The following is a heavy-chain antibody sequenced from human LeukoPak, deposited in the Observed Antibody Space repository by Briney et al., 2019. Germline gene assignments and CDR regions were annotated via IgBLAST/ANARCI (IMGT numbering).Heavy chain of an antibody. CDR1: GFSFSNYA. CDR3: ARTGVGGGYRFDY. J-gene: IGHJ4*02. V-gene: IGHV3-23*01. CDR2: ISGSGGST. Sequence: GGSLRLSCVASGFSFSNYAMTWVRQAPGKGLEWVSGISGSGGSTYYAVSVRGRFTISRDNFKNTLDVQMSSLGVEDTAIYYCARTGVGGGYRFDYWGQGTLVTVSP. D-gene: IGHD1-26*01.